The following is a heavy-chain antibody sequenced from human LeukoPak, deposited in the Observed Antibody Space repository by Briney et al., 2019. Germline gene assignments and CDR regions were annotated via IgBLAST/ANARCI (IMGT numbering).Heavy chain of an antibody. Sequence: PGGSLRLSCAASGFTFSSYGMSWVRQAPGKGLEWVSAISGSGGSTYYADSVKGRFTISRDNSKNTLYLQMNSLRAEDTAVYYCAKDRLANSSGWYDLPYMDVWGKGTTVTISS. CDR3: AKDRLANSSGWYDLPYMDV. CDR1: GFTFSSYG. D-gene: IGHD6-19*01. CDR2: ISGSGGST. J-gene: IGHJ6*03. V-gene: IGHV3-23*01.